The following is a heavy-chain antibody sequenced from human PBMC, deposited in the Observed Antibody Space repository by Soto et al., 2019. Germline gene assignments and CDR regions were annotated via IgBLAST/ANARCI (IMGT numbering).Heavy chain of an antibody. CDR3: ARASHILTGLVYFDY. Sequence: PSETLSLTCTVSGGSISSYYWSWIRQPPGKGLEWIGYIYYSGSTNYNPSLKSRVTISVDTSKNQFSLKLSSVTAADTAVYYCARASHILTGLVYFDYWGQGTLVTVSS. J-gene: IGHJ4*02. D-gene: IGHD3-9*01. CDR2: IYYSGST. CDR1: GGSISSYY. V-gene: IGHV4-59*01.